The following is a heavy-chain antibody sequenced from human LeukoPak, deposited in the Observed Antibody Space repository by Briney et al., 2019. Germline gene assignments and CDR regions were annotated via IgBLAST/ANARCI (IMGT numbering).Heavy chain of an antibody. CDR2: ISGGSHI. D-gene: IGHD3-16*01. Sequence: GGSLRLSCAASGFPFSDYYMSWIRQAPGKGLEWVSYISGGSHIYYADSMKGRFTISRDNAKNSLYLQMNSLRAEDTAVYYCASGQYDYVWGSYTTNWFDPWGQGTLVTVSS. J-gene: IGHJ5*02. CDR1: GFPFSDYY. V-gene: IGHV3-11*04. CDR3: ASGQYDYVWGSYTTNWFDP.